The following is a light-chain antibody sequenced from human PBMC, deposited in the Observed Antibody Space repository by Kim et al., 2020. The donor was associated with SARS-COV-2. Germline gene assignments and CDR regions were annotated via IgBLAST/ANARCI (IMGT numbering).Light chain of an antibody. J-gene: IGLJ2*01. V-gene: IGLV2-14*03. CDR1: SSDVGGYIF. CDR3: TSYTSTSTLV. CDR2: DVS. Sequence: GQSTTISCTGTSSDVGGYIFVSWYQQQPGKAPTLILYDVSHRPSGVSNRFSGSKSGNRASLTIFGLQAEDEADYYCTSYTSTSTLVFGGGTQLTVL.